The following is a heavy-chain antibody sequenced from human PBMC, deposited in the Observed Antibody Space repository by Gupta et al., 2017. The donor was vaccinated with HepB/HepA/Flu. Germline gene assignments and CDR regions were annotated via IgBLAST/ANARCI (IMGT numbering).Heavy chain of an antibody. Sequence: QVQLQESGPGLVKPSGTLSLTCAVSGGSISSSNWWSWVRQPPGKGLEWIGEIYHSGSTNYNPSLKSRVTISVDKSKNQFSLKLSSVTAADTAVYYCARFHYDSSGYYTRGYYYYGMDVWGQGTTVTVSS. CDR2: IYHSGST. CDR1: GGSISSSNW. CDR3: ARFHYDSSGYYTRGYYYYGMDV. V-gene: IGHV4-4*02. J-gene: IGHJ6*02. D-gene: IGHD3-22*01.